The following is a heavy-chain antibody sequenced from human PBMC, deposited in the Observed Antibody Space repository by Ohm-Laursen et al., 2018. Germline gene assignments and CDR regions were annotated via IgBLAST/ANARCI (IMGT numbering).Heavy chain of an antibody. Sequence: SETLSLTWAVSGYSISSGYYWAWIRQPPGKRLEWIGSIFHRGSTYYNPSLKSRVTISVDTSKNQLSLKMSSVTAADTAVYYCAKTAYGDYGLDAFDIWGQGTMVTVSS. D-gene: IGHD4-17*01. CDR1: GYSISSGYY. CDR3: AKTAYGDYGLDAFDI. V-gene: IGHV4-38-2*01. CDR2: IFHRGST. J-gene: IGHJ3*02.